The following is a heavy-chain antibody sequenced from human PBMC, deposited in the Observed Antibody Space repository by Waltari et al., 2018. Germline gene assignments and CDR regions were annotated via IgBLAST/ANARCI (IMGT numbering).Heavy chain of an antibody. CDR3: ARLGEQQRVDY. CDR2: IWYDGSNK. D-gene: IGHD6-13*01. Sequence: QVQLVESGGGVVQPGRSLRLSCAASGFIFRNYGMHWVRQAPGKGLEWVAVIWYDGSNKYYADSVKGRFTISRDNSKNTLYLQMDSLRAEDTAVYYCARLGEQQRVDYWGQGTLVTVSS. J-gene: IGHJ4*02. V-gene: IGHV3-33*01. CDR1: GFIFRNYG.